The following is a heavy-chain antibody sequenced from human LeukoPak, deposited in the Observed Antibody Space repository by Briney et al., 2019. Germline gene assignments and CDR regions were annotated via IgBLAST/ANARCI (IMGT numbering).Heavy chain of an antibody. Sequence: SVKVSCKASGGTFSSYAISWVRQAPGQGLEWMGGIIPIFGTANYAQKFQGRVTITADESTSTAYMELSSLRSEDTAVYYCARGPSGDPPPRGDIWGQGTMVTVSS. CDR3: ARGPSGDPPPRGDI. V-gene: IGHV1-69*13. CDR2: IIPIFGTA. CDR1: GGTFSSYA. J-gene: IGHJ3*02. D-gene: IGHD3-10*01.